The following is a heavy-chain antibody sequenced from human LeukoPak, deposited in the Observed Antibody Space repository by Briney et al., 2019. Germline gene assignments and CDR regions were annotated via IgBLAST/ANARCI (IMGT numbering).Heavy chain of an antibody. CDR1: GGSFSGYY. V-gene: IGHV4-34*01. D-gene: IGHD6-19*01. J-gene: IGHJ4*02. CDR3: ARGRIAVATPGNFDY. CDR2: INHSGST. Sequence: PSETLSLTCAVYGGSFSGYYWSWIRQPPGKGLEWIGEINHSGSTNYNPSLKSRVTISVGTSKNQFSLKLSSVTAADTAVYYCARGRIAVATPGNFDYWGQGTLVTVSS.